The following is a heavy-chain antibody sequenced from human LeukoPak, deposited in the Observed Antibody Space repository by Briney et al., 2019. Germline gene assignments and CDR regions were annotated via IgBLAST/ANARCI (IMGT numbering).Heavy chain of an antibody. D-gene: IGHD6-13*01. J-gene: IGHJ6*02. Sequence: GGSLRLSCAASGFTFSDYYMSWIRQAPGKGLEGVSYISNSGSTIYYADSVKGRFAISRDSAKNSLFLQMNGLRAEDTAVYYCARAGIAAAGTRIGYYYGMDVWGQGTTVTVSS. V-gene: IGHV3-11*01. CDR3: ARAGIAAAGTRIGYYYGMDV. CDR2: ISNSGSTI. CDR1: GFTFSDYY.